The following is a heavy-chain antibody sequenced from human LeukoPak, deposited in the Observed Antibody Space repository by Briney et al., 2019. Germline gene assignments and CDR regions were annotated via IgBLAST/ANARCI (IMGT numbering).Heavy chain of an antibody. V-gene: IGHV4-39*01. CDR2: IYYSGST. J-gene: IGHJ4*02. CDR3: ATLRTLGAPRPLDN. Sequence: SETLSLTCTVSGGSIIDSNYYWGWVRQPPGEGLEWIAMIYYSGSTYYNPSLKTRVTISVDTSKNQFSLILSSVTAADTAVYYCATLRTLGAPRPLDNWGQGTLVTVSS. CDR1: GGSIIDSNYY. D-gene: IGHD4/OR15-4a*01.